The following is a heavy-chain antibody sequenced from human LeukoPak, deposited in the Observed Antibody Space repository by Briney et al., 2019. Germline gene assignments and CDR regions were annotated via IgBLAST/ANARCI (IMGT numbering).Heavy chain of an antibody. Sequence: PSETLSLTCAVYGGSFSGYYWSWIRQPPGKGLEWIGEINHSGSTNYNPSLTSRVTISVDTSKNQFSLKLSSVTAADTAVYYCARGPSIFGVVTPTSFDYWGQGTLVTVSS. D-gene: IGHD3-3*01. J-gene: IGHJ4*02. CDR3: ARGPSIFGVVTPTSFDY. V-gene: IGHV4-34*01. CDR1: GGSFSGYY. CDR2: INHSGST.